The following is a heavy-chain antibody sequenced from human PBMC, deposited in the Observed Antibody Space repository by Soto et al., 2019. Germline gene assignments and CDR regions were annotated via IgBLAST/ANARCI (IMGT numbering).Heavy chain of an antibody. CDR2: INTLSTAT. CDR3: ARRLQWQLRPLDS. CDR1: GFTFTDYY. V-gene: IGHV3-11*01. J-gene: IGHJ4*02. D-gene: IGHD6-19*01. Sequence: GGSLRLSCEGSGFTFTDYYMTWIRQAPGKGLEWVAYINTLSTATYYADSVKGRFTISRDNAKNSLYLQMNGLRAEDTATYYCARRLQWQLRPLDSWGRGTLVTVSS.